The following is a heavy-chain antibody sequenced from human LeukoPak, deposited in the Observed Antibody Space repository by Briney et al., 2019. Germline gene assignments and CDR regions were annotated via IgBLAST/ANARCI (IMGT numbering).Heavy chain of an antibody. CDR3: AGGAFLPQYRRDFDP. D-gene: IGHD6-6*01. Sequence: ASVKVSCKASGYTFTSYDINWVRQATGQGLEWMGWMNPNNNNVGYAQKFQGRVTMTRDTSISTAYMELGSLTSEDTAVYYCAGGAFLPQYRRDFDPCGQATLVTVSS. V-gene: IGHV1-8*01. J-gene: IGHJ5*02. CDR1: GYTFTSYD. CDR2: MNPNNNNV.